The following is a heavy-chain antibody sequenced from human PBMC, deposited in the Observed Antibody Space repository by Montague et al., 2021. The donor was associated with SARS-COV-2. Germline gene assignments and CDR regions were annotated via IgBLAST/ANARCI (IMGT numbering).Heavy chain of an antibody. CDR2: IYYSGST. J-gene: IGHJ6*02. Sequence: TLSLTCTVSGGSISSGGYYWSWIRQHPGKGLEWIGYIYYSGSTYYXXXLKSRVTISVDTSKNQFSLKLSSVTAADTAVYYCARGGSYSSGWYGVDYYGMDVWGQGTTVTVSS. D-gene: IGHD6-19*01. V-gene: IGHV4-31*03. CDR1: GGSISSGGYY. CDR3: ARGGSYSSGWYGVDYYGMDV.